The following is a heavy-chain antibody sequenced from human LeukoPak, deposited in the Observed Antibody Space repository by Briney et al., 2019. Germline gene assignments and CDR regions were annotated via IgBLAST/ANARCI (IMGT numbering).Heavy chain of an antibody. CDR1: GGTFSSYA. CDR2: IIPIFGTA. CDR3: ARGSHSADSSGYYWYFDY. Sequence: ASVKVSCKASGGTFSSYAISWVRQAPGQGLEWMGGIIPIFGTANYAQKLQGRVTITADESTSTAYMELSSLRSEDTAVYYCARGSHSADSSGYYWYFDYWGQGTLVTVSS. V-gene: IGHV1-69*13. D-gene: IGHD3-22*01. J-gene: IGHJ4*02.